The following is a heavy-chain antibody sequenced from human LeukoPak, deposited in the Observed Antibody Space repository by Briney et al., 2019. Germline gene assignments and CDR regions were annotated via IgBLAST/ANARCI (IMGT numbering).Heavy chain of an antibody. CDR3: ARDEYSSSWYWFDH. Sequence: SETLSLTCTVSGGSISSSSYYWGWIRQPPGKGLEWIGSIYYSGSTYYNPSLKSRVTISVDTSKNQFSLKLSSVTAADTAVYYCARDEYSSSWYWFDHWGRGTLVTVSS. CDR1: GGSISSSSYY. D-gene: IGHD6-13*01. CDR2: IYYSGST. V-gene: IGHV4-39*02. J-gene: IGHJ5*02.